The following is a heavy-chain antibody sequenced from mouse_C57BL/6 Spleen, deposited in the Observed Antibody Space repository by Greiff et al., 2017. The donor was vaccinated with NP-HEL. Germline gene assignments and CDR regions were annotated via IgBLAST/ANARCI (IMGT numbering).Heavy chain of an antibody. CDR1: GYTFTSYT. V-gene: IGHV1-4*01. D-gene: IGHD2-5*01. J-gene: IGHJ2*01. Sequence: VQVVESGAELARPGASVKMSCKASGYTFTSYTMHWVKQRPGQGLEWIGYINPSSGYTKYNQKFKDKATLTADKSSSTAYMQLSSLTSEDSAVYYCARCPAYYSNWDFDYWGQGTTLTVSS. CDR2: INPSSGYT. CDR3: ARCPAYYSNWDFDY.